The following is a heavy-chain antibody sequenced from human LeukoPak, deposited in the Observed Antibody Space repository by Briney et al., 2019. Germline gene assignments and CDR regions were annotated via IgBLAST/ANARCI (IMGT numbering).Heavy chain of an antibody. J-gene: IGHJ4*02. CDR3: ARAPDSYDSSGYQFDY. Sequence: SVKVSCKASGGTFSSYAISWVRQAPGQGLEWMGGIIPIFGTANYAQKFQGRVTITADESTSTAYMELSSLRSEDTAVYYCARAPDSYDSSGYQFDYWGQGTLVTASS. V-gene: IGHV1-69*13. D-gene: IGHD3-22*01. CDR2: IIPIFGTA. CDR1: GGTFSSYA.